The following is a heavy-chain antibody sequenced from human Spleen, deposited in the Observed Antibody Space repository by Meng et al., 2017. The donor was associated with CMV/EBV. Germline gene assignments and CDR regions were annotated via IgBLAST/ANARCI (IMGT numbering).Heavy chain of an antibody. D-gene: IGHD2-15*01. Sequence: GESLKISCKGSGYSFTSYWIGWVRQMPGKGLEWMGIIYPGDSDTRYSPSFQGQVTISADKSISTAYLQWSSRKASDTAMYYCARGSDCSGGSCFYYYGMDVWGQGTTVTVSS. J-gene: IGHJ6*02. CDR2: IYPGDSDT. V-gene: IGHV5-51*01. CDR1: GYSFTSYW. CDR3: ARGSDCSGGSCFYYYGMDV.